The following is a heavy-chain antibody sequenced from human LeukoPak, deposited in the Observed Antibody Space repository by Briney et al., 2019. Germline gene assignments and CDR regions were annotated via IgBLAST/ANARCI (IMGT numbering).Heavy chain of an antibody. CDR1: GDSVSSNGVA. Sequence: SQTLSLTCAISGDSVSSNGVACNWIRQSPSRGLEWLGGTYYRSKWYNDYAVSVKSRISINADTSKNQFSLQLNSVTPEDTAVYYCARGSSRALDYWGQGTLVTVSS. D-gene: IGHD5/OR15-5a*01. J-gene: IGHJ4*02. V-gene: IGHV6-1*01. CDR3: ARGSSRALDY. CDR2: TYYRSKWYN.